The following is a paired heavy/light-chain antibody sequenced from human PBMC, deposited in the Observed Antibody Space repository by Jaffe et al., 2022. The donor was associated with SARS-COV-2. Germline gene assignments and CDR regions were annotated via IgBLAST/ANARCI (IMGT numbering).Heavy chain of an antibody. CDR2: TSYDGSSK. J-gene: IGHJ4*02. Sequence: QVLLVESGGGVVQPGRSLRLSCAASGFTFNSYAMHWVRQAPGKGLEWVAITSYDGSSKQYADSVKGRFSISRDNSKNTVVLEMNSLRAEDTAVYYCARDQIPRGSGSYLGYWGQGTLVTVSS. CDR1: GFTFNSYA. V-gene: IGHV3-30*04. D-gene: IGHD3-10*01. CDR3: ARDQIPRGSGSYLGY.
Light chain of an antibody. CDR1: QSVFYSSNNKNY. V-gene: IGKV4-1*01. CDR2: WAS. Sequence: DIVMTQSPDSLAVSLGERATISCKSSQSVFYSSNNKNYLAWYQQKPGQPPKLLIYWASTRESGVPDRFSGSGSGTDFTLTISSLQAEDVAVYYCQQYYTTPALTFGGGTRVEIK. CDR3: QQYYTTPALT. J-gene: IGKJ4*01.